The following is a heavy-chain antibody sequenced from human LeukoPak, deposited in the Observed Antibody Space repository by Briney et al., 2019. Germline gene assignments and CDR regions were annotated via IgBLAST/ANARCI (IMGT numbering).Heavy chain of an antibody. CDR3: ARYYYGSGSSYFDY. CDR1: GFAFSSYW. J-gene: IGHJ4*02. V-gene: IGHV3-7*01. Sequence: GGSLRLSCVASGFAFSSYWMSWVRQAPGKGLEWVAHIKQDGGEKDYVDSVKGRFSISRDNAKNSLYLQMNSLRGEDTAVYYCARYYYGSGSSYFDYWGQGILVTVSS. CDR2: IKQDGGEK. D-gene: IGHD3-10*01.